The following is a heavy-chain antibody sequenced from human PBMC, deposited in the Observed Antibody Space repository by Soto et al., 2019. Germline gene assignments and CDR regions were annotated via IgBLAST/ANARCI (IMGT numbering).Heavy chain of an antibody. CDR2: INAANGDT. D-gene: IGHD6-13*01. CDR3: VRRHVSATGIDWFDP. Sequence: CKASGYTFTSYGIHWVRQGPGQSVEWMGWINAANGDTKYSPKFQGRVTITRDTSASTAYMELSSLRSEDTAVYYCVRRHVSATGIDWFDPWGQATLVTVSS. V-gene: IGHV1-3*01. J-gene: IGHJ5*02. CDR1: GYTFTSYG.